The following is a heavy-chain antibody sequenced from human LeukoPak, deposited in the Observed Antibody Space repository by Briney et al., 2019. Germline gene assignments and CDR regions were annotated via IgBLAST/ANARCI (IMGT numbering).Heavy chain of an antibody. D-gene: IGHD3-22*01. Sequence: SETLSLTCTVSGGSISSYYWSWIRQPPGKGLEWIGTIYYSGSTNYNPSLKSRVTISVDTSKNQFSLKLSSVTAADTAVYYCTRGSIAYYYMDVWGKGTTVTISS. J-gene: IGHJ6*03. V-gene: IGHV4-59*01. CDR1: GGSISSYY. CDR3: TRGSIAYYYMDV. CDR2: IYYSGST.